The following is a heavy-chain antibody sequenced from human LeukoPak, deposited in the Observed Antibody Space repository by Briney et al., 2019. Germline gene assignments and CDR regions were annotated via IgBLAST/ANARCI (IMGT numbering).Heavy chain of an antibody. D-gene: IGHD5-12*01. CDR1: GDTFSNYA. V-gene: IGHV1-69*01. CDR2: IVPMFGTD. CDR3: ARDLLSVDNYDALDI. J-gene: IGHJ3*02. Sequence: ASVKVSCKASGDTFSNYAFSWVRQAPGQGLEWMGGIVPMFGTDVYAQRFQGRVTVTADESTTTAYMELISLTSEDTAMYYCARDLLSVDNYDALDIWGQGTMVTVSS.